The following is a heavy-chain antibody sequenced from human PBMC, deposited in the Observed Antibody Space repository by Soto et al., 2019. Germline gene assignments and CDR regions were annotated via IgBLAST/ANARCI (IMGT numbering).Heavy chain of an antibody. V-gene: IGHV3-74*01. J-gene: IGHJ6*02. Sequence: GSLRLSCAASGFTFSSYWMHWVREAPGKGLVWVSRINSDGSSTSYADSVTGRFTISRDNAKKALYLQMNSLRAEDTAVYYCAREIGNYDFWGYYYYYGMDVWGQGTTVTVSS. CDR2: INSDGSST. CDR1: GFTFSSYW. D-gene: IGHD3-3*01. CDR3: AREIGNYDFWGYYYYYGMDV.